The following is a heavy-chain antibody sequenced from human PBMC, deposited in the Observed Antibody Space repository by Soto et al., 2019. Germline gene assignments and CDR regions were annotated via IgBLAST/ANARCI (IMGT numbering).Heavy chain of an antibody. Sequence: GGSLRLSCAAAGITFSSYAMSWVRLAPGKGLEWVSAISGSGGSTYYADSVKGRFTISRDNSKNTLYLQMNSLRAEDTAVYYCAKSVRGVTDWFDPWGQGTLVTVSS. D-gene: IGHD3-10*01. J-gene: IGHJ5*02. CDR1: GITFSSYA. V-gene: IGHV3-23*01. CDR3: AKSVRGVTDWFDP. CDR2: ISGSGGST.